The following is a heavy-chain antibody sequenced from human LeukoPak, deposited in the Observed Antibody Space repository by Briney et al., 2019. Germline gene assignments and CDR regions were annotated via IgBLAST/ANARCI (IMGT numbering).Heavy chain of an antibody. CDR1: GYTFTKYY. CDR3: AKSYGSGRAHDY. J-gene: IGHJ4*02. Sequence: WASVKVSCKTSGYTFTKYYIHWVRQAPGQGLEWMGIINPSGGSATYAQRFQDRVTMTSETSTSTVCMDVSNLRSEDTAVYYCAKSYGSGRAHDYWGQGTLVTVSS. D-gene: IGHD3-10*01. V-gene: IGHV1-46*01. CDR2: INPSGGSA.